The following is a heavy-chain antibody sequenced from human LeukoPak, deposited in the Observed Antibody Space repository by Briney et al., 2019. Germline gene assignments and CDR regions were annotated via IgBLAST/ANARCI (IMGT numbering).Heavy chain of an antibody. V-gene: IGHV4-39*01. J-gene: IGHJ4*02. Sequence: SETLSLTCTVSGGSVSSSRSYWGWIRQSPVKGLEWIGSFYFSGSTYYNPSLKSRVSISLDTSKNQFSLKLTPVTAADTAVYYCATPNGFSYGFFDSWGRGILVTVSS. D-gene: IGHD5-18*01. CDR1: GGSVSSSRSY. CDR3: ATPNGFSYGFFDS. CDR2: FYFSGST.